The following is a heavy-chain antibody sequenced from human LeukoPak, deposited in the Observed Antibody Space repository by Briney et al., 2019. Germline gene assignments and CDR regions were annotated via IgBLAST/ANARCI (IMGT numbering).Heavy chain of an antibody. Sequence: GGSLRLSCAASGFTFSSYSMNWVRQAPGKGLEWVSSISSSSSYIYYADSVKGRFTISRDNAKNSLYLQMNSLRAEDTAVYCCARDPGVVVLHKYYFDYWGQGTLVTVSS. CDR1: GFTFSSYS. CDR3: ARDPGVVVLHKYYFDY. V-gene: IGHV3-21*01. D-gene: IGHD3-22*01. J-gene: IGHJ4*02. CDR2: ISSSSSYI.